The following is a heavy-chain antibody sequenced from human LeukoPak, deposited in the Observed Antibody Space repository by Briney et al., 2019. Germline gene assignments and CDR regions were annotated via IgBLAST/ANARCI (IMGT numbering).Heavy chain of an antibody. CDR1: GFTFSSYW. J-gene: IGHJ5*02. V-gene: IGHV3-74*01. D-gene: IGHD6-13*01. CDR2: INSDGSST. CDR3: AKEVGRLPGIAAAVVDP. Sequence: PGGSLRLSCAASGFTFSSYWMHWVRQAPGKGLLWVSRINSDGSSTNYADSVKGRFTISRDNAKNTLYLQMNSLRAEDTAVYYCAKEVGRLPGIAAAVVDPWGQGTLVTVSS.